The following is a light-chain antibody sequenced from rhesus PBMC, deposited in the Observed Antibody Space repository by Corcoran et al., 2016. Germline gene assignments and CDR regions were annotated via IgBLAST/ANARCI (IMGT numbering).Light chain of an antibody. V-gene: IGKV1-46*01. J-gene: IGKJ4*01. CDR1: QSFSST. Sequence: DVQMTQSPSSLSASVGDTVTSTCRASQSFSSTLAWYQQKPGKAPKLLIYSASRLQSGVPSRFSGSKSGKDFTLPITRLKPEDTGTYYCQEYFKYPLTFGGGTKVEIK. CDR3: QEYFKYPLT. CDR2: SAS.